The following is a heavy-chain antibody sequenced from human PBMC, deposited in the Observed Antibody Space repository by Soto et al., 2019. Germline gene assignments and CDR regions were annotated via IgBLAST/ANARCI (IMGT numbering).Heavy chain of an antibody. D-gene: IGHD3-22*01. CDR2: IYHTGNA. CDR1: GDSISNSRFY. J-gene: IGHJ5*02. CDR3: ARDFFDSSDYTTNWFDP. V-gene: IGHV4-39*01. Sequence: SETLSLTCSVSGDSISNSRFYWAWIRQPPGEGLEWIGSIYHTGNAYYNPSLKSRVTISVDTSKNQFSLKLTSVTAADAALFYCARDFFDSSDYTTNWFDPWGQGTLVTVSS.